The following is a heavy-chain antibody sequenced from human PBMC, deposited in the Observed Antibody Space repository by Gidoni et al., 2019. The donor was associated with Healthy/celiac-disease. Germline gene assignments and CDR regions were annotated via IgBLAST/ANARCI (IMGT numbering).Heavy chain of an antibody. CDR2: IKQDGSEK. CDR3: ARRGSYGAFDI. J-gene: IGHJ3*02. V-gene: IGHV3-7*01. Sequence: EVQLVESGGGLVHPGGSLRLSCAASGFTFSSYWMSWVRQAPGTGLEWVANIKQDGSEKYYVDSVKGRFTISRDNAKNALYLQMNSLRAEDTAVYYCARRGSYGAFDIWGQGTMVTVSS. D-gene: IGHD3-16*01. CDR1: GFTFSSYW.